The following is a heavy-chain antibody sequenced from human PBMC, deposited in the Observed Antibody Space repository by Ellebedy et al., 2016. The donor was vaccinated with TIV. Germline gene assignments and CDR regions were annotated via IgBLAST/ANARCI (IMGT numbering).Heavy chain of an antibody. J-gene: IGHJ4*02. Sequence: GESLKISCAASGFTFSSYGMHWVRQAPGKGLEWVAVISYDGSNKYYADSVKGRFTISRDNSKSTLDLQMSSLRAEDTAVYYCAKDRTPGDGYWVFDFWGQGTLVTVSS. V-gene: IGHV3-30*18. CDR3: AKDRTPGDGYWVFDF. D-gene: IGHD5-18*01. CDR2: ISYDGSNK. CDR1: GFTFSSYG.